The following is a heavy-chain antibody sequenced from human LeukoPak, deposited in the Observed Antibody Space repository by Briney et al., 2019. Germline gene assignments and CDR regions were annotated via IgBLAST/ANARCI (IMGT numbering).Heavy chain of an antibody. V-gene: IGHV4-59*01. Sequence: PSETLSLTCTVSGGSISSYYWSWIRQPPGKGLEWIGYIYYSGSTNYNPSLKSRVTISVDTSKNQFSLKLSSVTAADTAVYYCARGGRSSSRYYFDYWGQGTLVTVSS. D-gene: IGHD6-13*01. J-gene: IGHJ4*02. CDR2: IYYSGST. CDR3: ARGGRSSSRYYFDY. CDR1: GGSISSYY.